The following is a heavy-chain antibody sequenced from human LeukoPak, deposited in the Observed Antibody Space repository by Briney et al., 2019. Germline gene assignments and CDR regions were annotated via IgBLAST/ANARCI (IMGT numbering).Heavy chain of an antibody. CDR2: ISGSGGDI. D-gene: IGHD7-27*01. CDR1: GFIFSDYY. CDR3: ARAWGSADY. Sequence: GRSLRLSCAASGFIFSDYYMSWIRQAPGKGLERISYISGSGGDIYYVDSVKGRFTISRDNAKNSLYLQMNSLRAEDTALYYCARAWGSADYWGQGTLVTVSS. V-gene: IGHV3-11*01. J-gene: IGHJ4*02.